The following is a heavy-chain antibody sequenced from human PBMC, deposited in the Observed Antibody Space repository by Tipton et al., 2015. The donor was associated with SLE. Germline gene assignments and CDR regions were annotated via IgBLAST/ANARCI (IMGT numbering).Heavy chain of an antibody. CDR1: GGSLSGSY. V-gene: IGHV4-34*12. CDR3: MRTEGPYYNGMDV. J-gene: IGHJ6*02. Sequence: TLSLTCAVYGGSLSGSYWSWIRQPPGKGLEWIGEIIQTGSTDYNLSLRSRVTISVDTSKNQISLTLRSVTAADSAVYYCMRTEGPYYNGMDVWGQGTTVTVSS. CDR2: IIQTGST.